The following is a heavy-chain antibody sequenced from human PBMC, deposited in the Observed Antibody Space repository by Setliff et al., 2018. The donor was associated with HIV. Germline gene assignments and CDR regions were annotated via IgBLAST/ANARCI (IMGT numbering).Heavy chain of an antibody. CDR1: GYTFTTYW. D-gene: IGHD3-10*01. J-gene: IGHJ4*02. V-gene: IGHV5-51*01. Sequence: GESLKISCQGSGYTFTTYWIGWVRQMPGKGLEWMGIIYPGDSDTRYSPSFQGQVTISADKSVTTAYLQWGSLKASDTAMYYCARLSYYNSDFDYWGQGTLVTVSS. CDR2: IYPGDSDT. CDR3: ARLSYYNSDFDY.